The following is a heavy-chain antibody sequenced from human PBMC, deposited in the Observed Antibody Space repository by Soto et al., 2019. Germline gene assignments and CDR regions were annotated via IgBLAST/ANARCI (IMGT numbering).Heavy chain of an antibody. D-gene: IGHD3-16*01. Sequence: QVQLQESGPGLVKPSGTLSLSCAVSGGSIISSHWWTWVRQPPGKGLEWIGEIYHSGSTNYNPSLKSRVTISVDTSRTQFSLNLSAGAAADTAVYYCASSGGGEDYWGQGILVTVSS. CDR2: IYHSGST. CDR3: ASSGGGEDY. CDR1: GGSIISSHW. V-gene: IGHV4-4*02. J-gene: IGHJ4*02.